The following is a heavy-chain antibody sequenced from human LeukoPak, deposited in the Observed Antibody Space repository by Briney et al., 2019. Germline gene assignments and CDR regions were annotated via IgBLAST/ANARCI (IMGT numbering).Heavy chain of an antibody. CDR1: GGSISSGSYY. CDR3: ARERIAAAGTLDY. CDR2: IYTSGST. D-gene: IGHD6-13*01. V-gene: IGHV4-61*02. J-gene: IGHJ4*02. Sequence: SETLSLTCTASGGSISSGSYYWSWIRQPAGKGLEWIGRIYTSGSTNYNPSLKSRVTISVDTSKNQFSLKLSSVTAADTAVYYCARERIAAAGTLDYWGQGTLVTVSS.